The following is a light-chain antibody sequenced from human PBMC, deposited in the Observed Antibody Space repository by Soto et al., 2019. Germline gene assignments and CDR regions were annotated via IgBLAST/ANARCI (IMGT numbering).Light chain of an antibody. CDR1: QTITTSQ. J-gene: IGKJ3*01. V-gene: IGKV3-20*01. CDR3: QQYASAPFS. Sequence: EIVLTQSPGTLSLSPGERATLFCRASQTITTSQLAWYQQKPGQAPRVLIFGASNRATGIPDRFSGSGSGTDFTLTISRLEPEDSAVYYCQQYASAPFSLGPGTKVDIK. CDR2: GAS.